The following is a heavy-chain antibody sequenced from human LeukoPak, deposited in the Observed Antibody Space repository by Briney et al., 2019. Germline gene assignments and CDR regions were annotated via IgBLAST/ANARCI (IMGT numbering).Heavy chain of an antibody. CDR3: ASEGGSGSLDY. V-gene: IGHV4-39*01. D-gene: IGHD3-10*01. CDR1: GGSISSSSYY. Sequence: SETLSLTCTVSGGSISSSSYYWGWIRQPPGRGLEWIGSIYYSGSTYYNPSLKSRVTISVDTSKNQFSLKLSSVTAADTAVYYCASEGGSGSLDYWGQGTLVTVSS. J-gene: IGHJ4*02. CDR2: IYYSGST.